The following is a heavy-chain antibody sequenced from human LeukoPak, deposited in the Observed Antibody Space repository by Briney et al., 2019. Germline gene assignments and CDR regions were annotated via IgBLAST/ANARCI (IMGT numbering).Heavy chain of an antibody. J-gene: IGHJ4*02. CDR1: GYSISSGYY. V-gene: IGHV4-38-2*01. Sequence: SETLSLTCAVSGYSISSGYYWGWIRQPPGKGLEWIGSIYHSGSTYYNPSLKSRVTISVDTSKNQFSLKLSSVTAADTAVYYCAKVAVGVTKSFDYWGQGTLVTVSS. CDR3: AKVAVGVTKSFDY. D-gene: IGHD1-26*01. CDR2: IYHSGST.